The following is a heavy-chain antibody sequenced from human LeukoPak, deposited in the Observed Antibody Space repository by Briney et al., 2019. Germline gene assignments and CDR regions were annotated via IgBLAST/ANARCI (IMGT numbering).Heavy chain of an antibody. V-gene: IGHV4-39*07. Sequence: SETLSLTCTVSGGSINTDSYYWGWVRQPPGKGLEWIGSIYYSGSTWYNPSLKSRVTISVDTSKNQFSLKLSSVTAADTAVYSCARGLIVVVVAATSQWFDPWGQGTLVTVSS. CDR1: GGSINTDSYY. J-gene: IGHJ5*02. D-gene: IGHD2-15*01. CDR3: ARGLIVVVVAATSQWFDP. CDR2: IYYSGST.